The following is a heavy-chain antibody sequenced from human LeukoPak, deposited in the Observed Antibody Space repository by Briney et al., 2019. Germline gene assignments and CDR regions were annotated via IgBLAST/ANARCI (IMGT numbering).Heavy chain of an antibody. J-gene: IGHJ4*02. D-gene: IGHD4-11*01. CDR2: IYSGGST. Sequence: GGSLRLSCAASGFTFSNAWMSWVRQAPGKGLEWVSVIYSGGSTYYADSVKGRFTISRDNSKNTLYLQMNSLRAEDTAVYYCARDQDLMTTVGALQDWGQGTLVTVSS. V-gene: IGHV3-53*01. CDR3: ARDQDLMTTVGALQD. CDR1: GFTFSNAW.